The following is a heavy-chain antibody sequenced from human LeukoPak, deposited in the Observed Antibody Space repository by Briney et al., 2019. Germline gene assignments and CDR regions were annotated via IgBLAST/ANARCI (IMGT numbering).Heavy chain of an antibody. Sequence: TGGSLRLSCAASGFTFSSYRMTWVRQAPGKGLEWVANIKQDGSEKQYVDSVKGRFAISRDNAKKSLYLQINTLRAEDTAVYYCVRGPHIAATSYWGQGTLVTVSS. CDR1: GFTFSSYR. V-gene: IGHV3-7*03. J-gene: IGHJ4*02. CDR2: IKQDGSEK. D-gene: IGHD6-25*01. CDR3: VRGPHIAATSY.